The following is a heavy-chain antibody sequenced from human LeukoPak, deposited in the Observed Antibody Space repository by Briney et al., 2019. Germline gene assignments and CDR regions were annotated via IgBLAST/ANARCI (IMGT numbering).Heavy chain of an antibody. Sequence: SETLPLTCTVSGGSISSYYWSWIRQPPGKGLEWIGYIYYSGSTNYNPSLKSRVTISVDTSKNQFSLKLSSVTAADTAVYYCATAQDIVVVAATQTGWFDPWGQGTLVTVSS. V-gene: IGHV4-59*01. D-gene: IGHD2-15*01. CDR1: GGSISSYY. J-gene: IGHJ5*02. CDR3: ATAQDIVVVAATQTGWFDP. CDR2: IYYSGST.